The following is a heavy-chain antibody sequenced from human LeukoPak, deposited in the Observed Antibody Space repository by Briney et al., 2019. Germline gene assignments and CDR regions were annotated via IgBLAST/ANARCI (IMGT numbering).Heavy chain of an antibody. CDR1: GLTFSSYG. CDR3: AAPNDFWNGYDYYMDV. V-gene: IGHV3-30*02. CDR2: IRGDGTSQ. J-gene: IGHJ6*03. D-gene: IGHD3-3*01. Sequence: GEPLRLSCVASGLTFSSYGMHWVRQVPGKGLEWVAFIRGDGTSQYYVDSVKGRFFISRDNSKNTLYLKMNSLRAEDTAVYYCAAPNDFWNGYDYYMDVWGKGTTVSVSS.